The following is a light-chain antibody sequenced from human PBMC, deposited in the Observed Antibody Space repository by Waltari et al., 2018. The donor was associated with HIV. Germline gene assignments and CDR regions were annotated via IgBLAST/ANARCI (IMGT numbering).Light chain of an antibody. CDR1: SSDVGGYNY. CDR2: DVT. Sequence: QSALTQPRSVSGSPGQSVTISCTGTSSDVGGYNYVSWYQQHPGKAPKLMIWDVTKRPSGVPVRFSGSRSGNMAPLTISGLQADDEADYYCCSYAGTFTWVFGGGTRLTVL. J-gene: IGLJ3*02. V-gene: IGLV2-11*01. CDR3: CSYAGTFTWV.